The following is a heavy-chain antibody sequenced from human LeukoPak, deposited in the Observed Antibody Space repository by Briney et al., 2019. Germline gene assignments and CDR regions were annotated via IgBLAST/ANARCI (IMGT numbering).Heavy chain of an antibody. CDR2: FDWDDDK. J-gene: IGHJ4*02. CDR3: ARILRYCSGASCSLQFDF. Sequence: SGPTLVKPTQTLTLTCTFSGFSLSTSGMCVSWIRQPPGKALGWLARFDWDDDKYYSTSLKTRLTISKDTSKNQVVLTMTNMDPVDTATYYCARILRYCSGASCSLQFDFWGQGTLVTVSS. D-gene: IGHD2-15*01. V-gene: IGHV2-70*11. CDR1: GFSLSTSGMC.